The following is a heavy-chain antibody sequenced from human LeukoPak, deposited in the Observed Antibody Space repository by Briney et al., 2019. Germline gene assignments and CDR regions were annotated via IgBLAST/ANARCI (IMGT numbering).Heavy chain of an antibody. D-gene: IGHD3-3*01. J-gene: IGHJ4*02. CDR3: ARDHYGSLEY. Sequence: AGSLRLSCAASGFTFSTYWMAWVRQAPGKGLEWVANIKQDGSEKNFVGSVKGRFSISRDNTQNSLYLQMNSLRAEDTAVYYCARDHYGSLEYWGQGTLVTVSS. CDR2: IKQDGSEK. CDR1: GFTFSTYW. V-gene: IGHV3-7*05.